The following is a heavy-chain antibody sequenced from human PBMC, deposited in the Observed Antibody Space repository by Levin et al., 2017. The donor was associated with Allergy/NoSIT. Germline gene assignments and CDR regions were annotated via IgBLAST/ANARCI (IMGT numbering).Heavy chain of an antibody. J-gene: IGHJ3*02. Sequence: GGSLRLSCAASGFTFSSYAMSWVRQAPGKGLEWVSAISGSGGSTYYADSVKGRFTISRDNSKNTLYLQMNSLRAEDTAVYYCAKVRFMITFGGVIAYDAFDSWGQGTMVTVSS. D-gene: IGHD3-16*02. CDR1: GFTFSSYA. V-gene: IGHV3-23*01. CDR3: AKVRFMITFGGVIAYDAFDS. CDR2: ISGSGGST.